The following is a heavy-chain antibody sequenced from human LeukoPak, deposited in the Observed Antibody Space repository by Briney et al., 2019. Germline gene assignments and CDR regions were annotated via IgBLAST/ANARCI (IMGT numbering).Heavy chain of an antibody. CDR3: ARHSSSWYREYFQH. D-gene: IGHD6-13*01. CDR2: IIPIFGTA. J-gene: IGHJ1*01. V-gene: IGHV1-69*01. CDR1: GGTFSSYA. Sequence: SVKVSCKASGGTFSSYAISWVRQAPGQGLEWMGGIIPIFGTANYAQKVQGRVTITVDEYTSTAYMELSSLRSEDTAVYYCARHSSSWYREYFQHWGQGTLVTVSS.